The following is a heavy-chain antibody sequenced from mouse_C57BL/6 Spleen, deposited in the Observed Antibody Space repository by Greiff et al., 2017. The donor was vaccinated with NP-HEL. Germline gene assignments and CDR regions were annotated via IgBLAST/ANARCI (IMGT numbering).Heavy chain of an antibody. Sequence: EVMLVESGGGLVKPGGSLKLSCAASGFTFSDYGMHWVRQAPEKGLEWVAYISSGSSTIYYADTVKGRFTISRDNAKNTLFLQMTSLRSEDTAMYYCARSGDYEGWYFDVWGTGTTVTVSS. CDR1: GFTFSDYG. D-gene: IGHD2-4*01. V-gene: IGHV5-17*01. CDR3: ARSGDYEGWYFDV. J-gene: IGHJ1*03. CDR2: ISSGSSTI.